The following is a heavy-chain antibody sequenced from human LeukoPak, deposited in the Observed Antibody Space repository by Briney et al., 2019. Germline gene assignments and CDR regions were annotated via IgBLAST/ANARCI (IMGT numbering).Heavy chain of an antibody. Sequence: SETLSLTCAVYGESFSDYYWSWLRQPPEKGLEWIGEINHSGSTNYNPSLKSRVTISVDTSKSQFSLKLNSIIAADTAVYYCARVDSWSSIDSWGQGTLVTVSS. D-gene: IGHD6-6*01. J-gene: IGHJ4*02. CDR1: GESFSDYY. CDR2: INHSGST. V-gene: IGHV4-34*01. CDR3: ARVDSWSSIDS.